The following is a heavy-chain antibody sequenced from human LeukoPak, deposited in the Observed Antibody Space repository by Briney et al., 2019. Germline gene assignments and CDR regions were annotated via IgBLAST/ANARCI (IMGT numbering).Heavy chain of an antibody. V-gene: IGHV4-59*08. CDR3: ARRLGSTSSGYDY. Sequence: SETLSLTCTVSGGSISYYYWSWIRQPPGKGLEWIGYIYYNGNTDDNPSLKSRVTISVDTSKNQFSLKLSSLTAADTAVYYCARRLGSTSSGYDYWGQGTLVTVSS. J-gene: IGHJ4*02. CDR1: GGSISYYY. D-gene: IGHD6-6*01. CDR2: IYYNGNT.